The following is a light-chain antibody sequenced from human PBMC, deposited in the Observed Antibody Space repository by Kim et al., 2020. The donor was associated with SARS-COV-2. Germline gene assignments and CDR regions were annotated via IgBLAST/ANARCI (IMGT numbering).Light chain of an antibody. V-gene: IGLV3-19*01. J-gene: IGLJ2*01. CDR3: KSRDSRGKVV. CDR2: GKD. Sequence: SSELTQDPAVSVALGQTVRITCQGDSLRSYYATWYQQKSGQAPVLVFYGKDKRPSGIQDRFSGSSSGNTASLTITGAQAADEADYYCKSRDSRGKVVFGGGTKVTVL. CDR1: SLRSYY.